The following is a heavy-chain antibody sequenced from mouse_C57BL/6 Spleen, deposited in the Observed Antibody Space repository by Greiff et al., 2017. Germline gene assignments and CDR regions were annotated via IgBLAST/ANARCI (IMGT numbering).Heavy chain of an antibody. Sequence: EVQVVESEGGLVQPGSSMKLSCTASGFTFSDYYMAWVRQVPEKGLEWVANINYDGSSTYYLDSLKSRFIISSDNAKNILYLQMSSLKSEDTATYYCARSSSYFDYWGQGTTLTVSS. J-gene: IGHJ2*01. CDR1: GFTFSDYY. V-gene: IGHV5-16*01. CDR3: ARSSSYFDY. D-gene: IGHD1-1*01. CDR2: INYDGSST.